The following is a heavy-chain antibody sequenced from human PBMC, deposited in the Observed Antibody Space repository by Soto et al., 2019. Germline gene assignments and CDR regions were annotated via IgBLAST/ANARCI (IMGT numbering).Heavy chain of an antibody. D-gene: IGHD1-7*01. CDR2: IYYSGST. CDR3: ATGNYGYYFDY. CDR1: GASISSYY. Sequence: QVQLQESGTGLVKPSETLSLTCTVSGASISSYYWSWIRQPPGKGLEWIANIYYSGSTDYNPSLKSRVTISVDTSKNQFSLKLSSVTAADTAVYYCATGNYGYYFDYWGQGTLVTVSS. J-gene: IGHJ4*02. V-gene: IGHV4-59*01.